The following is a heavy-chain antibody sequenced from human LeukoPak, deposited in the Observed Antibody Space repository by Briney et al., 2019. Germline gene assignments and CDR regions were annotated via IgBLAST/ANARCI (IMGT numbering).Heavy chain of an antibody. CDR2: TSGYNGNT. V-gene: IGHV1-18*01. CDR1: GYTFTSYG. D-gene: IGHD2-2*01. CDR3: ARGCSSTSCYLFDY. J-gene: IGHJ4*02. Sequence: ASVKVSCKASGYTFTSYGIGWVRPAPRQGLEWMGWTSGYNGNTNYAQKLQGRVTMTTDTSTSTAYMELRSLRSDDTAVYYCARGCSSTSCYLFDYWGQGTLVTVSS.